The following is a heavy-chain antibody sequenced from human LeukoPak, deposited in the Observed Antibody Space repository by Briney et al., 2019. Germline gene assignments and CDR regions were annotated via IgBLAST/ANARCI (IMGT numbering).Heavy chain of an antibody. Sequence: PSETLSLTCALSGASITNYCRKWVRQPPGKGLGWVGYICHTGTTNSNPSLKTRAPKPVDTPKNQFSLKLTSVIAADTAVNFCARWSDSHRAFEYWGQGTLVTVTS. J-gene: IGHJ4*02. CDR1: GASITNYC. CDR3: ARWSDSHRAFEY. CDR2: ICHTGTT. D-gene: IGHD4-23*01. V-gene: IGHV4-59*01.